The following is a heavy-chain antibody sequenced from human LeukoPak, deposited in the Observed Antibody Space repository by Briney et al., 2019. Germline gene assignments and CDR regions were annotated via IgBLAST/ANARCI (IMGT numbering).Heavy chain of an antibody. CDR3: VREAGYCASVCLKSNWFDP. D-gene: IGHD2-21*02. CDR2: ISNGNT. V-gene: IGHV3-23*01. CDR1: GFPFSNHA. Sequence: GGSLRFSCAASGFPFSNHAMSWVRQPPGKGLEWVSAISNGNTYYADSVRGRFTISRDDSKNMVYLQMNSLRDEDTALYYCVREAGYCASVCLKSNWFDPWGQGTLVTVSS. J-gene: IGHJ5*02.